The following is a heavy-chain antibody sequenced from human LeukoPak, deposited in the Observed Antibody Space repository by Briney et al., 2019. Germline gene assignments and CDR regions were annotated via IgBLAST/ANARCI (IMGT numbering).Heavy chain of an antibody. Sequence: GGSLRLSCAASGFTFSSYEMNWVRQAPGKGLEWVSYISSSGSTIYYADSVKGRFTISRDNAKNSLYLQMSSLRAEDTAVYYCARGSHLNSSSWYGGNDYWGQGTLVTVSS. V-gene: IGHV3-48*03. CDR3: ARGSHLNSSSWYGGNDY. J-gene: IGHJ4*02. CDR1: GFTFSSYE. CDR2: ISSSGSTI. D-gene: IGHD6-13*01.